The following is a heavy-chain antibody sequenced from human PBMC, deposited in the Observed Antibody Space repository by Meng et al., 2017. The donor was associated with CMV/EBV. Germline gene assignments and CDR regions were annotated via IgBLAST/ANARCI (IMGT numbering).Heavy chain of an antibody. V-gene: IGHV3-30*02. Sequence: GGSLRLSCAASGFTFSSYGMHWVRQAPGKGLEWVAFIRYDGSNKYYADSVKGRVTISRDNSKNTLYLQMNSLRAEDTAVYYCATWPYSSSYYYYGMDVWGQGTTVTVSS. J-gene: IGHJ6*02. CDR2: IRYDGSNK. D-gene: IGHD6-6*01. CDR3: ATWPYSSSYYYYGMDV. CDR1: GFTFSSYG.